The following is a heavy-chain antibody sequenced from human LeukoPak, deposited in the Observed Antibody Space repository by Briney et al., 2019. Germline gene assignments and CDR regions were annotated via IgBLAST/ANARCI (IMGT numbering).Heavy chain of an antibody. Sequence: GGSLRLSCAASGFTFSSSVMSWVRQPPGKGLEWVSAMSESGSSTRYADSVKGRLTISRDNSKNTLFLQMNSLRAEDTAVYYCAKDLYDSSGSRYDYWGQGTLVTVSS. V-gene: IGHV3-23*01. J-gene: IGHJ4*02. CDR1: GFTFSSSV. CDR2: MSESGSST. CDR3: AKDLYDSSGSRYDY. D-gene: IGHD3-22*01.